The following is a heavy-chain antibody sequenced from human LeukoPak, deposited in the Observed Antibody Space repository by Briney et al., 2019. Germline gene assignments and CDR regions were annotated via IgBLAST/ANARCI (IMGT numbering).Heavy chain of an antibody. D-gene: IGHD3-3*01. J-gene: IGHJ4*02. CDR2: IYYSGSI. Sequence: PSETLSLTCTVSGGSISSYYWSWIRQPPGKGLEWIGYIYYSGSINYNPSLKSRVTISVDTSKNQFSLKLSSVTAADTAVYYCARQSDDFWSGYFDYWGQGTLVTVSS. CDR1: GGSISSYY. CDR3: ARQSDDFWSGYFDY. V-gene: IGHV4-59*08.